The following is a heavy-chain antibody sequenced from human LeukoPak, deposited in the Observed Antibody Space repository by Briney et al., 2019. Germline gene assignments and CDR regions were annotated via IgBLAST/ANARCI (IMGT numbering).Heavy chain of an antibody. V-gene: IGHV4-39*01. CDR2: IYYSGST. D-gene: IGHD4-17*01. Sequence: WVRQPPGKGLEWIGSIYYSGSTYYNPSLKSRVTISVDTSKNQFSLKLSSVTAADTAVYYCARHPSVTKGAFDYWGQGTLVTVSS. J-gene: IGHJ4*02. CDR3: ARHPSVTKGAFDY.